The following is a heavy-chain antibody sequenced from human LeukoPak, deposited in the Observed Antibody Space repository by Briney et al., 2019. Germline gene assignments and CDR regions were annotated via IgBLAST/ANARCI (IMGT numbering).Heavy chain of an antibody. CDR2: ISSASGSI. V-gene: IGHV3-21*05. J-gene: IGHJ5*02. D-gene: IGHD3-22*01. CDR1: GFTFSSYS. CDR3: ARDPPKYYYDSSGYQDGFDP. Sequence: GGSLRLSCAASGFTFSSYSMNWVRQAPGKGLEWVSYISSASGSIYYADSVKGRFTISRDNAKNSLYLQMNSLRAEDTAVYYCARDPPKYYYDSSGYQDGFDPWGQGTLVTVSS.